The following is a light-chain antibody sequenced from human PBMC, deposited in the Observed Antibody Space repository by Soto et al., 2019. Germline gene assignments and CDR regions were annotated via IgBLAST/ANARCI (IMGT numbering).Light chain of an antibody. J-gene: IGKJ3*01. CDR2: AAS. CDR1: QSITSY. CDR3: QQSSLTPFT. Sequence: DIQMTQSPSSLSASAGDRVTITCRASQSITSYLNSYQQKPGKAPNLLIYAASKLQTGVPSRFSGSGSGTDFTLTISDLQPEDFATYFCQQSSLTPFTFGPGTKVEIK. V-gene: IGKV1-39*01.